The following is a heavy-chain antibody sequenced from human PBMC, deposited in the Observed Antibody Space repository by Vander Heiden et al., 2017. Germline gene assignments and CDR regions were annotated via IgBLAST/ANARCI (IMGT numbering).Heavy chain of an antibody. CDR3: AKAGSGGSSYTD. V-gene: IGHV3-23*01. J-gene: IGHJ3*01. CDR2: INQSGRNT. CDR1: GFPFGSYT. Sequence: EVQLLVSGGGLVQPGGSLRLSCAASGFPFGSYTMGWVRQAPGKGLEWVSDINQSGRNTYYADSVKGRFTISRDNSKNTLYLQMNSLRAEDTALFYCAKAGSGGSSYTDWGQGTMVTVSS. D-gene: IGHD2-15*01.